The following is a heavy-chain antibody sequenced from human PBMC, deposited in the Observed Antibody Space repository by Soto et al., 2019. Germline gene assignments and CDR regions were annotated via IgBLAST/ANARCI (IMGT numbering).Heavy chain of an antibody. J-gene: IGHJ6*04. Sequence: SLNLACKTSGYTFTVDFGDWVRQTTEQGLEWMGWISAYNGNTNYAQKLQGRVTMTTDTSTSTAYMELRSLRSDDTAVYYCAKDGARYYDFWSGKTGMDVWGKGTTVTGS. CDR2: ISAYNGNT. CDR1: GYTFTVDF. D-gene: IGHD3-3*01. CDR3: AKDGARYYDFWSGKTGMDV. V-gene: IGHV1-18*04.